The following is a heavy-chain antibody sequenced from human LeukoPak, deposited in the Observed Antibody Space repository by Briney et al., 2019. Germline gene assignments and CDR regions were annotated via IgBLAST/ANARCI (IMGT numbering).Heavy chain of an antibody. Sequence: SVKVSCKASGGTFSSYAISWVRQAPGQGLEWMGGIIPIFGTANYAQKFQGRVTITADESTSTAYMELSSLRSEDTAVYYCAVHKGPDYGGNFVAFDIWGQGTMVTVSS. CDR2: IIPIFGTA. V-gene: IGHV1-69*01. D-gene: IGHD4-23*01. CDR1: GGTFSSYA. CDR3: AVHKGPDYGGNFVAFDI. J-gene: IGHJ3*02.